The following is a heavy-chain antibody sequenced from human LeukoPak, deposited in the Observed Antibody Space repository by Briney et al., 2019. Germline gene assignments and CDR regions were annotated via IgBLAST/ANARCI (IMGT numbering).Heavy chain of an antibody. V-gene: IGHV1-18*04. D-gene: IGHD3-10*01. CDR2: ISAYNGNT. J-gene: IGHJ6*04. Sequence: GASVKVSCKASGYTFTSYGISWVRQAPGQGLEWMGWISAYNGNTNYAQKLQGRVTMTTDTSTSTAYMELRSLRSDDTAVYYCAREVQLWLGELSGYYGMDVWGKGTTVTVSS. CDR1: GYTFTSYG. CDR3: AREVQLWLGELSGYYGMDV.